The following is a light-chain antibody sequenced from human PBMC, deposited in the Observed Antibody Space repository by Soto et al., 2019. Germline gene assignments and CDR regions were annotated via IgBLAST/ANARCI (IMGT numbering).Light chain of an antibody. Sequence: QSVLTQPPSVSAAPGQKVTISCSGSSSNIGNNYVSWYQQLPGTAPKLLIYDNNKRPSGIPDRFSGSKSVTSATLGITGLQTGDEADYYCGTWDSSLSALVFGGGTKLTVL. J-gene: IGLJ2*01. V-gene: IGLV1-51*01. CDR1: SSNIGNNY. CDR2: DNN. CDR3: GTWDSSLSALV.